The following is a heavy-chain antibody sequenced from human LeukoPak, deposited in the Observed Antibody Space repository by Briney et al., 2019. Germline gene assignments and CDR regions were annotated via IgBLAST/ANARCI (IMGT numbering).Heavy chain of an antibody. D-gene: IGHD5-24*01. J-gene: IGHJ4*02. CDR1: GFTFTRYE. V-gene: IGHV3-48*03. CDR3: ARGDRYDEYYFDY. CDR2: SSSSGSTI. Sequence: GGSLRLSCAASGFTFTRYEMNWVRQAPGKGLEWVSHSSSSGSTIHYADSVKGRFTFSRDNAKNSPYLQMNSLRAEDTAVYYCARGDRYDEYYFDYWGQGTLIAVSS.